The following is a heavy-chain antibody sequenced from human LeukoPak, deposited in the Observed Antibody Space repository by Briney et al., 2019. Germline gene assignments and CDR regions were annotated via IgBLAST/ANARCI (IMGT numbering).Heavy chain of an antibody. CDR2: ISSSGSTI. CDR3: ARDQDWNDRGGLDY. Sequence: PGGSLRLSCAASGFTFSSYEMNWVRQAPGKGLEWVSYISSSGSTIYYADSVKGRFTISRDNAKNSLYLQMNSLRAEDTAVYYCARDQDWNDRGGLDYWGQGTRVTVSS. J-gene: IGHJ4*02. V-gene: IGHV3-48*03. D-gene: IGHD1-1*01. CDR1: GFTFSSYE.